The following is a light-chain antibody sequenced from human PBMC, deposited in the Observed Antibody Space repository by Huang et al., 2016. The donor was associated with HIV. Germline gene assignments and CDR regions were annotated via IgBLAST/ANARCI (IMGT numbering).Light chain of an antibody. V-gene: IGKV3-11*01. J-gene: IGKJ4*01. CDR2: DTS. CDR1: QSVGNY. CDR3: QQRSSGVT. Sequence: IVLTQSPDTLCWYPGERVTLSCRASQSVGNYIAWYQQHPGQCPKLLIYDTSTRATGTPVRFSGSGSGTDFTLTISSLESEDFAVYYCQQRSSGVTFGGGTKV.